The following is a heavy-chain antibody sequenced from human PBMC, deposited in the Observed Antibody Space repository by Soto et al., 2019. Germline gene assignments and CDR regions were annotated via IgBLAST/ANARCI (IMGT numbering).Heavy chain of an antibody. V-gene: IGHV3-21*01. Sequence: GGSLRLSCAASGFTFSSYSMNWVRQAPGKGLEWVSSISSSSSYIYYADSVKGRFTISRDNAKNSLYLQMNILRAEYTAVYYCATSRGGSYWGQGTLVTVSS. CDR3: ATSRGGSY. CDR1: GFTFSSYS. J-gene: IGHJ4*02. D-gene: IGHD2-15*01. CDR2: ISSSSSYI.